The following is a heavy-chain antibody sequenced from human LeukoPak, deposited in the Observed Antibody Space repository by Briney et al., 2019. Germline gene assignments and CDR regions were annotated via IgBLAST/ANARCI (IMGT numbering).Heavy chain of an antibody. Sequence: LSGGSLRLSCAASGFTFDDYAMHWVRQAPGKGLEWVSGISWNSGSIGYADSVKGRFTISRDNAKNSLYLQMNGLRAEDTALYYCAKGYYYDSSGYFDYWGQGTLVTVSS. V-gene: IGHV3-9*01. D-gene: IGHD3-22*01. J-gene: IGHJ4*02. CDR3: AKGYYYDSSGYFDY. CDR2: ISWNSGSI. CDR1: GFTFDDYA.